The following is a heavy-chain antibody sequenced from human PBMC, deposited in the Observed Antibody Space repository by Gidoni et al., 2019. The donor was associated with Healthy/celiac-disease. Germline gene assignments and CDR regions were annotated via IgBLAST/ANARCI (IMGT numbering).Heavy chain of an antibody. V-gene: IGHV3-30*18. J-gene: IGHJ4*02. CDR1: GFTFSSYG. CDR2: ISYDGSNK. Sequence: QVQLVESGGGVVQPGRSLRLSCAASGFTFSSYGMHWVRQAPGKGLEWVAVISYDGSNKYYADSVKGRFTISRDNSKNTLYLQMNSLRAEDAAVYYCAKSRGDVLRFLEWSPMNGYFDYWGQGTLVTVPS. CDR3: AKSRGDVLRFLEWSPMNGYFDY. D-gene: IGHD3-3*01.